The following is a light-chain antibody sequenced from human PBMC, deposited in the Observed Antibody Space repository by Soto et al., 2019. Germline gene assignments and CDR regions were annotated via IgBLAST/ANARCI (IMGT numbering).Light chain of an antibody. V-gene: IGKV1-39*01. CDR2: DAS. J-gene: IGKJ5*01. CDR1: QSISRW. Sequence: QMTQSRSSVSASLVDRVTITCLASQSISRWLAWYQQKPGKAPKLLIYDASSLQSGVPSRFTGSGSGTDFTLTISSLQPEDFATYFCQQSYTTPITFGQGTRLEI. CDR3: QQSYTTPIT.